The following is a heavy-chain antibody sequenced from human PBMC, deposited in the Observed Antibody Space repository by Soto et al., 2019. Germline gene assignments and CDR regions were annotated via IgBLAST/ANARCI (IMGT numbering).Heavy chain of an antibody. J-gene: IGHJ4*02. V-gene: IGHV1-18*01. CDR2: INANSGST. Sequence: GASVKVSCKASGYTFTSYGISWVRQAPGQGLEWMGWINANSGSTNYAQKLQGWVTMTRDTSMSTAYMELSRLRSDDTAVYYCARDMGYCSSTSCSKGASDYWGQGTLVTVSS. CDR3: ARDMGYCSSTSCSKGASDY. D-gene: IGHD2-2*01. CDR1: GYTFTSYG.